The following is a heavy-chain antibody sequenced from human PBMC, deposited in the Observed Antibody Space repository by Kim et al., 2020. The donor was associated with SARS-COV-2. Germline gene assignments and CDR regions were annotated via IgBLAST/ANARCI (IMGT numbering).Heavy chain of an antibody. V-gene: IGHV3-48*02. CDR3: ARGRTGWGYFDY. CDR2: TGATT. Sequence: TGATTYYADAEKGRVTNCRDNAKNALYLQRNSRRDEATAVYYCARGRTGWGYFDYWGQGALVTVSS. J-gene: IGHJ4*02. D-gene: IGHD3-10*01.